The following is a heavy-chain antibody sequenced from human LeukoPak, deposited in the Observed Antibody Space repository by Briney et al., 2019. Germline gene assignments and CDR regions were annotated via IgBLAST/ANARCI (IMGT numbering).Heavy chain of an antibody. V-gene: IGHV4-4*07. J-gene: IGHJ3*02. CDR1: GGSISSYY. CDR3: ARARIQLWGDAFDI. D-gene: IGHD5-18*01. CDR2: IYTSGST. Sequence: SETLSLTCTVSGGSISSYYWSWIRQPAGKGLEWIGRIYTSGSTNYNPSLKSRVTMSVDTSKNQFSLKLSSVTAADTAVYYCARARIQLWGDAFDIWAKGQWSPSLQ.